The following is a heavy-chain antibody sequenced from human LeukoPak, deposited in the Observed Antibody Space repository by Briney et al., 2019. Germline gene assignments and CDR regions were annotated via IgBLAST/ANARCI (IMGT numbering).Heavy chain of an antibody. V-gene: IGHV3-7*01. CDR2: IKEDGSED. Sequence: GRSLRLSCAASGFTFSSYAMHWVRQAPGKGLEWVANIKEDGSEDYYADSVKGRFAISKDNAKNSLYLQMNSLRAEDTAMYYCARDADGYEDWGQGTLVIVSS. D-gene: IGHD5-24*01. J-gene: IGHJ4*02. CDR1: GFTFSSYA. CDR3: ARDADGYED.